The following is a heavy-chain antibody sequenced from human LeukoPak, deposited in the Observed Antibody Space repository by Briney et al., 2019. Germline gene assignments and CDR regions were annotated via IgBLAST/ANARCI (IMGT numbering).Heavy chain of an antibody. D-gene: IGHD5-18*01. CDR1: RFTFSSFA. J-gene: IGHJ4*03. CDR2: ISSNGGGT. Sequence: GGSLRLSCAASRFTFSSFAMSWVRQAPGKGLEYVSAISSNGGGTYYANSVKGRFTISRDNSKNTLYLQVGSLRVEDMGVYYCARITEGYSYGGYFDYWGQGTLVTVSS. V-gene: IGHV3-64*01. CDR3: ARITEGYSYGGYFDY.